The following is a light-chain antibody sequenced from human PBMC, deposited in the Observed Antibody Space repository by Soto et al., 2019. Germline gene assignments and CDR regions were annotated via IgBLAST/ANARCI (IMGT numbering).Light chain of an antibody. J-gene: IGLJ2*01. V-gene: IGLV1-40*01. CDR2: GNS. CDR1: SSNIGAGYD. CDR3: QSYDSRLSGVV. Sequence: QSVLTQPPSVSGAPGQRVTISCTGSSSNIGAGYDVHWYQQLPGTAPKLLICGNSNRPSGVPDRFSGSKSGTSASLAITGLQAEDEADYYCQSYDSRLSGVVFGGGTKLTVL.